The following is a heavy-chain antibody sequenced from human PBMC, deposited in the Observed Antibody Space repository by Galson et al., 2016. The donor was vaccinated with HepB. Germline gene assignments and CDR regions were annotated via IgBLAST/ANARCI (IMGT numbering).Heavy chain of an antibody. J-gene: IGHJ4*02. CDR3: AKGRWDFDS. V-gene: IGHV3-23*01. D-gene: IGHD5-24*01. Sequence: SLRLSCAASGLTFGRYWMSWVRQAPGKGLEWVSGISDSGTGTWYADSVKGRFTISRDNSKNTVYLQMHSLRGEDTAVYYCAKGRWDFDSWGQGTLVTVSS. CDR1: GLTFGRYW. CDR2: ISDSGTGT.